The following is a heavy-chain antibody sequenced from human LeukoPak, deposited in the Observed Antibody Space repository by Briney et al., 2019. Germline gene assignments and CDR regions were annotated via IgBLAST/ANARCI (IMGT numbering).Heavy chain of an antibody. V-gene: IGHV3-30*18. CDR3: AKGDYGSGLDVFDI. J-gene: IGHJ3*02. D-gene: IGHD6-19*01. Sequence: PGGSLRLSCAASGFTFSRYGMHWVRQAPGKGLQWVAVISYDGSDKYYADSVTGRFTISRDNSKNTLYLKMNSLRPEDTAVYYCAKGDYGSGLDVFDIWGQGTMVTGSS. CDR2: ISYDGSDK. CDR1: GFTFSRYG.